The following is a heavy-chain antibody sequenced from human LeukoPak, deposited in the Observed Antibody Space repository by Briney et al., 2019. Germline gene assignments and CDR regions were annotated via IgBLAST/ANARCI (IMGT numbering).Heavy chain of an antibody. CDR2: IYSTGST. CDR1: GGSIRSFY. Sequence: SETLSLTCTVSGGSIRSFYWSWLRQPPGKGLEWLGYIYSTGSTSYNPSLKSRVTFSVDRSKNQFSLRLSSVTAADTAVYYCARGTGEFGELLAVWGQGTLVTVSS. J-gene: IGHJ4*02. D-gene: IGHD3-10*01. V-gene: IGHV4-59*01. CDR3: ARGTGEFGELLAV.